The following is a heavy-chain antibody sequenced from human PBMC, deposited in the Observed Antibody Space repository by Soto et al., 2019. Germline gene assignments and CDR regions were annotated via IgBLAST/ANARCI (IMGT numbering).Heavy chain of an antibody. Sequence: GGSLRLSCSASGFTFSSYAMHWVRQAPGKGLEYVSAISSNGGSTYYADSVKGRFTISRDNSKNTLYLQMSSLRAEDTAVYYCVKGEYSSSSLGYYYYGMDVWGQGTTVTVSS. D-gene: IGHD6-6*01. J-gene: IGHJ6*02. CDR3: VKGEYSSSSLGYYYYGMDV. CDR2: ISSNGGST. CDR1: GFTFSSYA. V-gene: IGHV3-64D*08.